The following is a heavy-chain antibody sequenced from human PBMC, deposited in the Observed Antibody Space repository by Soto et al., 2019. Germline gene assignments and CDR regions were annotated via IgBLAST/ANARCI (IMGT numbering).Heavy chain of an antibody. CDR3: AREHYCSSTSCSYGMDV. J-gene: IGHJ6*02. CDR2: IIPIFGTA. V-gene: IGHV1-69*06. D-gene: IGHD2-2*01. Sequence: SVKVSCKASGGTFSSYAISWVRQAPGQGLEWMGGIIPIFGTANYAQKFQGRVTITADKSTSTAYMELSSLRSEDTAVYYCAREHYCSSTSCSYGMDVWGQGTTVNVPS. CDR1: GGTFSSYA.